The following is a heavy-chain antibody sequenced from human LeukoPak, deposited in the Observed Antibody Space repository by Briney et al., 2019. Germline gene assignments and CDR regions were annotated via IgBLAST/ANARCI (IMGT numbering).Heavy chain of an antibody. J-gene: IGHJ4*02. CDR2: ITNRSTI. CDR3: ARRLSGSCLDC. D-gene: IGHD3-10*01. Sequence: SGGSLRLSCAASGFTFSNFGMNWVRQAPGKGLEWVSYITNRSTIYYEASVRGRFTISRDNVKNSLYLEMSSVRDDDTAVYYCARRLSGSCLDCWGQRTLVTVSS. V-gene: IGHV3-48*02. CDR1: GFTFSNFG.